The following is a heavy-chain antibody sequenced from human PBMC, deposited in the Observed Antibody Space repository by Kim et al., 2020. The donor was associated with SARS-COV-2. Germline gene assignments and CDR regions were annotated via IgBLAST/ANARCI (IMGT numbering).Heavy chain of an antibody. V-gene: IGHV4-4*02. D-gene: IGHD5-18*01. J-gene: IGHJ4*02. CDR3: ARGGYSYLRAGYFDY. Sequence: SETLSLTCAVSGGSISSSNWWSWVRQPPGKGLEWIGEIYHSGSTNYNPSLKSRVTISVDKSKNQFSLKLSSVTAAATAVYYCARGGYSYLRAGYFDYWGQGSLGTFSS. CDR2: IYHSGST. CDR1: GGSISSSNW.